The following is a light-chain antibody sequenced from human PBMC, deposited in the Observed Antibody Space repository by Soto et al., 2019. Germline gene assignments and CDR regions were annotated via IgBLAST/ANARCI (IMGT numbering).Light chain of an antibody. CDR3: QSYDSSPHVV. CDR2: GNS. CDR1: SSNIGAGYD. V-gene: IGLV1-40*01. J-gene: IGLJ2*01. Sequence: QSVLTQPPSVSGAPGQRVTISCTGSSSNIGAGYDVHWYQQLPGTAPKLLIYGNSNRPSGVPDRFSGSKSGTSASLAITWLQAEDEADYYCQSYDSSPHVVFGGGTKLTVL.